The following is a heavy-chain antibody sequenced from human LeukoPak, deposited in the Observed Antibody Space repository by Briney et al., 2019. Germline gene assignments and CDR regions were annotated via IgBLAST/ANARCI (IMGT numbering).Heavy chain of an antibody. Sequence: ASVKVSCKAFGYTFTTYVIHWGRQAPGQRLGWMGWINAADNTKYSQKFQGRGTFTRDTSASTAYMELSSLRSEDTAIYYCAHLLDYGDNRLDFWGQGTLVTVSS. CDR3: AHLLDYGDNRLDF. V-gene: IGHV1-3*01. D-gene: IGHD4-17*01. CDR1: GYTFTTYV. CDR2: INAADNT. J-gene: IGHJ4*02.